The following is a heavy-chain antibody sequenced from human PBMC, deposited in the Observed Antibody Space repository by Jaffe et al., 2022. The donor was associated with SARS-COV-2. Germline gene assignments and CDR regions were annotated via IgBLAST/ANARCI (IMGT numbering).Heavy chain of an antibody. J-gene: IGHJ5*02. D-gene: IGHD2-15*01. CDR3: ARMVVTATGENWFDP. Sequence: EVQLVESGGGLVQPGGSLRLSCEASGFTFRSYWMTWVRQAPGKGLEWVANINQDGSEKYYVDSVKGRFTISRDNAKNSLYLQMNSLRAEDTAAFYCARMVVTATGENWFDPWGQGTLVTVSS. CDR2: INQDGSEK. CDR1: GFTFRSYW. V-gene: IGHV3-7*01.